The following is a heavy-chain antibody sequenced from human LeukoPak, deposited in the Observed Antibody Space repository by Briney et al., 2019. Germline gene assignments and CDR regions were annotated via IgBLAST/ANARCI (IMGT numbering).Heavy chain of an antibody. CDR1: GGSISSYY. V-gene: IGHV4-4*07. Sequence: PSETLSLTCTVSGGSISSYYWSWIRQPAGKRLEWIGRIYTSGSTNYNPSLKSRVTMSVDTSKNQFSLRLSSVTAADTAVYYCARTPIYYFDNSGYYNWGQGTLVTVSS. D-gene: IGHD3-22*01. J-gene: IGHJ4*02. CDR2: IYTSGST. CDR3: ARTPIYYFDNSGYYN.